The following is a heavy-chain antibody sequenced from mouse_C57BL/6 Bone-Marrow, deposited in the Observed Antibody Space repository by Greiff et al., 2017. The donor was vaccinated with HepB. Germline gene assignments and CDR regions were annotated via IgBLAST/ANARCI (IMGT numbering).Heavy chain of an antibody. D-gene: IGHD1-1*01. Sequence: VQLQESGPGLVAPSQSLSITCTVSGFSLTSYGVHWVRQPPGKGLEWLVVIWSDGSTTYNSAIKTRLSISKDNSNSQVFLKMNSLQTDDTAMYYCARHGDYYGSSYVAYWGQGTLVTVSA. CDR1: GFSLTSYG. V-gene: IGHV2-6-1*01. CDR3: ARHGDYYGSSYVAY. CDR2: IWSDGST. J-gene: IGHJ3*01.